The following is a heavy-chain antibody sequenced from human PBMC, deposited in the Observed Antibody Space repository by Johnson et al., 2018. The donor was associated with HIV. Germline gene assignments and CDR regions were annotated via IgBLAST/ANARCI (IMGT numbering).Heavy chain of an antibody. D-gene: IGHD6-19*01. V-gene: IGHV3-66*01. CDR2: IYSGGST. CDR1: GFTVSSNY. CDR3: ARGGYSSGWIYAFDI. J-gene: IGHJ3*02. Sequence: VQLVESGGGLVQPGGSLRLSCAASGFTVSSNYMSWVRQAPGKGLEWVSVIYSGGSTYSADSVKGRFTISRDNSKNTRYLQMNSLRAEDTAVYYWARGGYSSGWIYAFDIWGQGTMVTVSS.